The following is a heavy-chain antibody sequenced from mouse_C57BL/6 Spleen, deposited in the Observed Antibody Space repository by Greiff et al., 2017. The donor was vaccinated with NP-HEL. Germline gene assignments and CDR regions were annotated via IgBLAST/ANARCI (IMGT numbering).Heavy chain of an antibody. J-gene: IGHJ1*03. Sequence: GGELVKPGASVKLSCKASGYTFTSYWMHWVKQRPGQGLEWIGEIDPSDSYTNYNQKFKGKSTLTVDKSSSTAYMQLSSLTSEDSAVYYCASPYGNYGYFDVWGTGTTVTVSS. CDR3: ASPYGNYGYFDV. V-gene: IGHV1-69*01. CDR1: GYTFTSYW. D-gene: IGHD2-10*02. CDR2: IDPSDSYT.